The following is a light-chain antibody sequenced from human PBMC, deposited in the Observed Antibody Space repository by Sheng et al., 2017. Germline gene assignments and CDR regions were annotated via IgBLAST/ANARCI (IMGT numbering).Light chain of an antibody. CDR3: QVWDSIIDHVV. V-gene: IGLV3-21*02. J-gene: IGLJ2*01. CDR2: EDT. CDR1: NIGSKS. Sequence: SYELTQPPSVSVAPGQTARITCGGNNIGSKSVHWYQQKPGQAPILVVYEDTDRPSGIPERFSGSNSGNTATLTISRVGAGDEADYYCQVWDSIIDHVVFGGGTKADRP.